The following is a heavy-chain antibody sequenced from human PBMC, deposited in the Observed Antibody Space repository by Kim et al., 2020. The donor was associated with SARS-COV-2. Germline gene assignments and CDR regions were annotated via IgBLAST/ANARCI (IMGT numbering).Heavy chain of an antibody. CDR2: IYYSGST. CDR1: GGSISSYY. V-gene: IGHV4-59*08. CDR3: ASHSGSYHSFDY. Sequence: SETLSLTCTVSGGSISSYYWSWIRQPPGKGLEWIGYIYYSGSTNYNPSLKSRVTISVDTSKNQLSLKLSSVTAADTAVYYCASHSGSYHSFDYWGQGTLVTVSS. D-gene: IGHD1-26*01. J-gene: IGHJ4*02.